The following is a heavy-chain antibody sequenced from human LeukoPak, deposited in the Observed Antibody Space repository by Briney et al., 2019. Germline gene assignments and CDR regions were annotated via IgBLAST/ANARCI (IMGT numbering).Heavy chain of an antibody. CDR2: IVVGSGNT. V-gene: IGHV1-58*02. Sequence: ASVKVSCKASGFTFTSSAMQWVRQARGQRLEWIGWIVVGSGNTNYAQKFQERVTITRDMSTSTAYMELRSLRSDDTAVYYCARVGGSDLHFDYWGQGTLVTVSS. CDR1: GFTFTSSA. J-gene: IGHJ4*02. CDR3: ARVGGSDLHFDY. D-gene: IGHD1-26*01.